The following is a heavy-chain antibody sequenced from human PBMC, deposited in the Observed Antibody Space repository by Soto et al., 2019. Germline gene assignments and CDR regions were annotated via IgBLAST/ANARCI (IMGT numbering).Heavy chain of an antibody. CDR3: ARHLDYYYYYMDV. J-gene: IGHJ6*03. V-gene: IGHV4-59*08. CDR1: GGSIRSYY. CDR2: IYYSGST. Sequence: SETLSLTCTVSGGSIRSYYWSWIRQPPGKGLEWIGYIYYSGSTNYNPSLKSRVTISVDMSKDQFSLKLSSVTAADTAVYYCARHLDYYYYYMDVWGKGTTVTVSS.